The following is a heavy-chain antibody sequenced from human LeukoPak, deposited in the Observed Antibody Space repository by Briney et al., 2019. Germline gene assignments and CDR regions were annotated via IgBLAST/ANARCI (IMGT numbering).Heavy chain of an antibody. J-gene: IGHJ3*02. CDR3: ARGGSTGYNYNAFDI. V-gene: IGHV3-48*03. Sequence: PGGSLRLSCAASGFTFSSYEMNWVRQAPGKGLEWVSYISSSGSTIYYADPVKGRFTISRDNAKNSLYLQMNSLRAEDTAVYYCARGGSTGYNYNAFDIWGQGAMVTVSS. CDR1: GFTFSSYE. D-gene: IGHD3-22*01. CDR2: ISSSGSTI.